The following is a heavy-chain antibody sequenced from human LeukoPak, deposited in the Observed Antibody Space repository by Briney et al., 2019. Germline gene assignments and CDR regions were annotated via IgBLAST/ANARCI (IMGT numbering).Heavy chain of an antibody. Sequence: ASVKVSCKASGYTFTSYYMHWVRQAPGQGLEWMGVINPSGGSASYAQKFQGRVTMTRDMSTSTVYMELGSLRSEDTAVYYCARAYCTSTSCYSGWPWGQGTLVTASS. D-gene: IGHD2-2*01. CDR2: INPSGGSA. V-gene: IGHV1-46*01. J-gene: IGHJ5*02. CDR3: ARAYCTSTSCYSGWP. CDR1: GYTFTSYY.